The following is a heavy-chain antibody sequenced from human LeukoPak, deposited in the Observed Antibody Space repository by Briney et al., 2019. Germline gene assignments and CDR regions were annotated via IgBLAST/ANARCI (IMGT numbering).Heavy chain of an antibody. Sequence: PGGSLRLSRAASGIAVSGNYMSWVRQTPGKGLEWVSFISINTNTFYADSVRGRFTISRDTSKNTLLLQMNSLRDEDSAIYYCAIAQTWDGLFESWGQGTLVTVSS. CDR1: GIAVSGNY. CDR2: ISINTNT. D-gene: IGHD1-26*01. J-gene: IGHJ4*02. V-gene: IGHV3-53*01. CDR3: AIAQTWDGLFES.